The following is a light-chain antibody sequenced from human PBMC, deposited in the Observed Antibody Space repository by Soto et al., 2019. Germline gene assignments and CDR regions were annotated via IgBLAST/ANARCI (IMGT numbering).Light chain of an antibody. CDR3: QQRTSWPPWT. CDR2: DAS. J-gene: IGKJ1*01. CDR1: QSVGLS. V-gene: IGKV3-11*01. Sequence: EVVLTQSPATLSLSPGGRATLSCRASQSVGLSLAWYQQKPGQAPRLLIYDASERASGIPARFSGSGSGTDFTLTISSLEPEDFAVYYCQQRTSWPPWTSGQGTKVDIK.